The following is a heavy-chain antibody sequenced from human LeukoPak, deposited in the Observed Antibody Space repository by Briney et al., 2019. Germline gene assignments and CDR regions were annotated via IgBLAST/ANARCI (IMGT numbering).Heavy chain of an antibody. CDR1: GGSFSGYY. D-gene: IGHD3-10*01. CDR3: ARGAMVRGIITYYYYYYMDV. J-gene: IGHJ6*03. CDR2: INHSGST. V-gene: IGHV4-34*01. Sequence: SETLSLTCAVYGGSFSGYYWSWIRQPPGKGLEWIGEINHSGSTNYNPSLKSRVTISVDTSKNQFSLKLSSVTAADTAVYYCARGAMVRGIITYYYYYYMDVWGKGTTVTVS.